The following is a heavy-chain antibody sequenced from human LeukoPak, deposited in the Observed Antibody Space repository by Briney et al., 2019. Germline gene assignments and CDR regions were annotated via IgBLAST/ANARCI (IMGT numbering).Heavy chain of an antibody. CDR2: IKQDGSEK. CDR3: ARVRGGLIGAADSDY. J-gene: IGHJ4*02. D-gene: IGHD6-13*01. Sequence: QPGRSLRLSCAASGFTFSSYGMHWVRQAPGKGLEWVANIKQDGSEKYYVDSVKGRFTISRDNARNSLYLQMNSLRVEDTAVYYCARVRGGLIGAADSDYWGQGTLVTVSS. V-gene: IGHV3-7*01. CDR1: GFTFSSYG.